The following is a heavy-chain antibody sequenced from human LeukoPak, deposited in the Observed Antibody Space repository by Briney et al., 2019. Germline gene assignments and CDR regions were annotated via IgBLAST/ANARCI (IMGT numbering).Heavy chain of an antibody. CDR3: ARERGGGDYDGDAFDI. J-gene: IGHJ3*02. CDR2: ISSSSSYI. CDR1: GFTFSSYS. D-gene: IGHD4-17*01. V-gene: IGHV3-21*01. Sequence: GGSLRLSCAASGFTFSSYSMNWVRQAPGKGLEWVSSISSSSSYIYYADSVKGRFTISRDNAKNSLYLQMNSLRAEDTAVYYCARERGGGDYDGDAFDIWGQGTMVTVSS.